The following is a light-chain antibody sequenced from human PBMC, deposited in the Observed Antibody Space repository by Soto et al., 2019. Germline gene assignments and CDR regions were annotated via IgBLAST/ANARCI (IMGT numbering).Light chain of an antibody. CDR1: SSNIGSNA. Sequence: QSVLTQPPSVSGTPGQRVIISCSGSSSNIGSNAVNWYQQLPGTAPKLLMASSNQRPSGVPDRFFGPKSGTSASLAISGLQSEDEADYYCATWDDSLNGVVFGGGTKLTVL. CDR3: ATWDDSLNGVV. V-gene: IGLV1-44*01. J-gene: IGLJ2*01. CDR2: SSN.